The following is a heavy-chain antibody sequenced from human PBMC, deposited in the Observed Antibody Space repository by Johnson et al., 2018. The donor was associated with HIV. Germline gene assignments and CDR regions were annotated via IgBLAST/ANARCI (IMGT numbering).Heavy chain of an antibody. CDR3: ASPEAPYYDILTGYYAAFDI. CDR1: GFTFSNAW. D-gene: IGHD3-9*01. Sequence: VQLVESGGGVVQPGRSLRLSCAASGFTFSNAWMHWVRQAPGKGLEWVGRIKSKTDGGTTDYAAPVKGRFTFSRDVSKNTLYLQMNSLRAEDTAVYYCASPEAPYYDILTGYYAAFDIWGQGTMVTVSS. CDR2: IKSKTDGGTT. V-gene: IGHV3-15*01. J-gene: IGHJ3*02.